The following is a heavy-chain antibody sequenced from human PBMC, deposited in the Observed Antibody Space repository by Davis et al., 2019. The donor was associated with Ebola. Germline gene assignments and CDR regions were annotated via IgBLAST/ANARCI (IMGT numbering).Heavy chain of an antibody. Sequence: GESLKISCVASGFTFSNSWMSWVRQAPGKGLEWVANIKEDGGERYYVDSVKGRFTISRDNSKNTLYLQMNSLRAEDTAVYYCARDSPREVVPAASRPFDYWGQGTLVTVSS. J-gene: IGHJ4*02. V-gene: IGHV3-7*01. CDR1: GFTFSNSW. CDR2: IKEDGGER. CDR3: ARDSPREVVPAASRPFDY. D-gene: IGHD2-2*01.